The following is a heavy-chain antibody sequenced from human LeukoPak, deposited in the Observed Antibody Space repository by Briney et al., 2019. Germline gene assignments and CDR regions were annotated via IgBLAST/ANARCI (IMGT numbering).Heavy chain of an antibody. V-gene: IGHV3-30*18. Sequence: PGGSLRLSCAASGFTFSSYGMHWVRQAPGKGLEWVAVISYDGSNKYYADSVKGRFTISRDNSKNTLYLQMNSLRAEDTAVYYCAKDQWELLLVDAFDIWGQGTMVTVSS. CDR3: AKDQWELLLVDAFDI. D-gene: IGHD1-26*01. CDR2: ISYDGSNK. CDR1: GFTFSSYG. J-gene: IGHJ3*02.